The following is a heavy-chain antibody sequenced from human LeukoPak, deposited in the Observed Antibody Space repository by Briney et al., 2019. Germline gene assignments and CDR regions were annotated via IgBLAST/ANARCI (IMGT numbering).Heavy chain of an antibody. CDR2: ISAYNGNT. V-gene: IGHV1-18*01. J-gene: IGHJ4*02. CDR3: ARDYDILTGYPPHFDY. D-gene: IGHD3-9*01. Sequence: ASVKVSCKASGYSFTSYGISWVRQAPGQGLEWMGWISAYNGNTNYAQKFQGRVTMTTDTSTSTAYMELRSLRSDDTAVYYCARDYDILTGYPPHFDYWGQGTLVTVSS. CDR1: GYSFTSYG.